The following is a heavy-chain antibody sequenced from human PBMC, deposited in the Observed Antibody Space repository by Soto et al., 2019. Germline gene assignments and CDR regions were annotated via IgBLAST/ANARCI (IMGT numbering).Heavy chain of an antibody. CDR2: FDPEDGET. Sequence: ASVKVSCKVSGYTLTELSMHWVRQAPGKGLEWMGGFDPEDGETIYAQKLQGRVTMTTDTSTSTAYMELRSLRSDDTAVYYCARGVAPGYYMDVWGKGTTVTVSS. V-gene: IGHV1-24*01. D-gene: IGHD3-10*01. CDR3: ARGVAPGYYMDV. J-gene: IGHJ6*03. CDR1: GYTLTELS.